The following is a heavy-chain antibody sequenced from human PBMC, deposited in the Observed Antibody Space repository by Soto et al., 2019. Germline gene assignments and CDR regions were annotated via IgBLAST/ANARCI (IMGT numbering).Heavy chain of an antibody. J-gene: IGHJ4*02. CDR1: GGTFSSYA. V-gene: IGHV1-69*13. Sequence: SVKVSCKASGGTFSSYAISWVRQAPGQGLEWMGGIIPIFGTANYAQKFQGRVTITADESTSTAYMELSSLRSEDTAVYYCARVNAIEYTDFHYCGQGTLVTVSA. CDR3: ARVNAIEYTDFHY. CDR2: IIPIFGTA. D-gene: IGHD1-1*01.